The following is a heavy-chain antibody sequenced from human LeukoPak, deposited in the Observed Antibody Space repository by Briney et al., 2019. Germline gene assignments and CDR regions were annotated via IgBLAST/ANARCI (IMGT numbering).Heavy chain of an antibody. CDR3: ARGRDGYNYFDY. Sequence: GGSLRLSCAASGFTFSSYSMNWVRQAPGKGLEWVSSISSSSSYIYYADSVKGRFTISRDNAKNSLYLQMNSLRAEDTAVYYCARGRDGYNYFDYWGQRTLVTVSS. CDR2: ISSSSSYI. V-gene: IGHV3-21*01. CDR1: GFTFSSYS. D-gene: IGHD5-24*01. J-gene: IGHJ4*02.